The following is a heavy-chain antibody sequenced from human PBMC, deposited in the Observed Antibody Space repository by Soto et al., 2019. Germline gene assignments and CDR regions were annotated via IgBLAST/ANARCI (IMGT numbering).Heavy chain of an antibody. J-gene: IGHJ4*02. Sequence: VQLVESGGGLVQPGRSLRLSCAASGFTFDDYAMHWVRQAPGKGLEWVSGISWNSGSIGYADSVKGRFTISRDNAKNSLYLQMNSLRAEDTALYYCAKEFIAVAEGFYWGQGTLVTVSS. CDR1: GFTFDDYA. CDR2: ISWNSGSI. CDR3: AKEFIAVAEGFY. V-gene: IGHV3-9*01. D-gene: IGHD6-19*01.